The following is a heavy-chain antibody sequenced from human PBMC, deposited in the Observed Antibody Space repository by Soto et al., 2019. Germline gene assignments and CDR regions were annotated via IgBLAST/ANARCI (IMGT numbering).Heavy chain of an antibody. Sequence: EVQLVESGGGLILPGGSLRLSCAASGFTFNTHWMHWVRQAPGKGLVWVSRINSDGSSTDYADSVKGRFSISRDNPRNNLYLQMNSLSPEDTAVYYCARAMTAVGAAAKGDFWGQGTLVTVSS. CDR2: INSDGSST. V-gene: IGHV3-74*01. D-gene: IGHD1-26*01. J-gene: IGHJ4*02. CDR1: GFTFNTHW. CDR3: ARAMTAVGAAAKGDF.